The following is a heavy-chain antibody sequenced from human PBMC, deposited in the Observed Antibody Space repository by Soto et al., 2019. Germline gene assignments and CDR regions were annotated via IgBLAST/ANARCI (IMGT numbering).Heavy chain of an antibody. Sequence: EVQLLESGGGLVQPWGSLRLSCAASGLPFSSHAMSWVRQAPGKGLEWVSSISISGGNTYYADSVRGRFTISRDNSKNTLYLHMNSLTAEDTAIYYCANELRPNDYWGQGTLVTVSS. V-gene: IGHV3-23*01. CDR3: ANELRPNDY. CDR1: GLPFSSHA. CDR2: ISISGGNT. J-gene: IGHJ4*02. D-gene: IGHD4-17*01.